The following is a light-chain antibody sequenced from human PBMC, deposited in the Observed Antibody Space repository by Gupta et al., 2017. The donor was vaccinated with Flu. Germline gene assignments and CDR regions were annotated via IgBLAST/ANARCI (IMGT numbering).Light chain of an antibody. Sequence: DIQMTQSPSTLSASVGDRVTITCRASQSISSWLAWYQQKPGKAPKLLIYKASSLESGVPSRFSGSGYGTEFTLTISSLQPDDFAPYYCQQYNSYSMYTLGQGTKLEIK. J-gene: IGKJ2*01. CDR1: QSISSW. CDR3: QQYNSYSMYT. CDR2: KAS. V-gene: IGKV1-5*03.